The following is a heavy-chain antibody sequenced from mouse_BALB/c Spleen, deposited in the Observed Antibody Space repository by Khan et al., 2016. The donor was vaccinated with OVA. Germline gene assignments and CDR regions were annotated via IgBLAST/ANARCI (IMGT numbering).Heavy chain of an antibody. CDR3: ASGSGNARFAY. Sequence: QVQLQQSGAELVRPGVSVKLSCKGSGYTFTDFAMHWVKQSHAKSLEWIGVISTYYGDATYNQKFKGKATMTVDKSSSTAYMELARLTADDSASYYGASGSGNARFAYWGQGTLVTVSA. D-gene: IGHD1-3*01. V-gene: IGHV1S137*01. CDR2: ISTYYGDA. J-gene: IGHJ3*01. CDR1: GYTFTDFA.